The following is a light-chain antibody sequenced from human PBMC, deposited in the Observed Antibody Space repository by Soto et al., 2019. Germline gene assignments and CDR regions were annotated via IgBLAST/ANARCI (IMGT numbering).Light chain of an antibody. CDR2: AAS. V-gene: IGKV1-39*01. Sequence: DIPLTQSPYFLSASVGDRVTITCRASQSISNYLNWYQQKPGKAPRLLIYAASTLQSGAPSRFSGNGSGTHFTLTISSLHPEDFATFYCQQTYGMWTFGHGTKVDIK. CDR1: QSISNY. CDR3: QQTYGMWT. J-gene: IGKJ1*01.